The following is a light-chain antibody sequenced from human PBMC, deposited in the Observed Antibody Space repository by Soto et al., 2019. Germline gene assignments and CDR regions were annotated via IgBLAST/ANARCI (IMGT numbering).Light chain of an antibody. V-gene: IGLV2-23*01. J-gene: IGLJ3*02. CDR2: EGS. Sequence: QSALTQPASVSGSPGQSITISCTGTSSDVGSYNLVSWYQPHPGKAPKLMIYEGSKRPSGVSNRFSGSKSGNTASLTISGLQADDDADYYCCSYAGSSTLVFGGGTKLTVL. CDR3: CSYAGSSTLV. CDR1: SSDVGSYNL.